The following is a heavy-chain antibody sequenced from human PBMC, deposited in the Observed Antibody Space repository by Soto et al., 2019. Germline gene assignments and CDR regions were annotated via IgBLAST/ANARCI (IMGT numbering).Heavy chain of an antibody. CDR2: ISAYNGNT. V-gene: IGHV1-18*01. CDR3: ARHWGEYYGRTAYWYFAL. J-gene: IGHJ2*01. D-gene: IGHD3-10*01. Sequence: ASVKVSCKASGYTFTSYGISWVRQAPGQGLEWMGWISAYNGNTNYAQKLQGRVTMTTDTSTSTAYMELRSLRSDDTALYCCARHWGEYYGRTAYWYFALWGRGTMVTVSS. CDR1: GYTFTSYG.